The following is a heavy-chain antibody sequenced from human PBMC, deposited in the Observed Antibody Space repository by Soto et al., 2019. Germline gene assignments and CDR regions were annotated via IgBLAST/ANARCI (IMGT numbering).Heavy chain of an antibody. J-gene: IGHJ3*02. CDR2: IYSGGST. CDR1: GFTVSSNY. D-gene: IGHD4-17*01. CDR3: ARGHGEYAGKYAFDI. Sequence: EVQLVESGGGLVQPGGSLRLSCAASGFTVSSNYMSWVRQAPGKGLEWVSVIYSGGSTYYADSVKGRFTISRDNSKNTLYLQMNSLRAEDTAVYYCARGHGEYAGKYAFDIWGQGTMVTVSS. V-gene: IGHV3-66*01.